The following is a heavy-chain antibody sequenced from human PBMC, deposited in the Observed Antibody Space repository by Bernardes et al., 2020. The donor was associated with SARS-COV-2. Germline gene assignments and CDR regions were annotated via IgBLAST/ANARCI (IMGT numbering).Heavy chain of an antibody. V-gene: IGHV3-21*01. Sequence: GGSLRLSCAASGFIFSNYSMNWVRQAPGKGLEWVSSISRSSNYLYYADSVKGRFTISRDNAKNSLHLQMNSLRAEDTAVYYCARDGGLGSGNYFRPYYYYGMDVWGQGTTVTVSS. CDR3: ARDGGLGSGNYFRPYYYYGMDV. CDR2: ISRSSNYL. D-gene: IGHD3-10*01. J-gene: IGHJ6*02. CDR1: GFIFSNYS.